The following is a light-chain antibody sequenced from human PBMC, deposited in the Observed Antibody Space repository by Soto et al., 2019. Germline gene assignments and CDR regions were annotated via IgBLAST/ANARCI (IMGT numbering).Light chain of an antibody. CDR2: RTS. CDR1: QSIGYW. CDR3: QQYSRYWT. J-gene: IGKJ1*01. V-gene: IGKV1-5*03. Sequence: DIQMTQSPSTLSEFVGERVTISCRASQSIGYWLAWYQQKPGEAPVLLIERTSSLQSGVPSRFFGSGSGTEFTLTITSLQPDDFGTYYCQQYSRYWTFGPGTKVEI.